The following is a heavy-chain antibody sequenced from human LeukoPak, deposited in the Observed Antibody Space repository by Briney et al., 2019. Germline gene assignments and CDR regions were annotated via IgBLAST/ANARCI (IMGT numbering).Heavy chain of an antibody. Sequence: GGSLRLSCAASGFTFSSYWMHWVRQAPGKGLVWVSRINTDGSSTSYADSVKGRFTISRDNAKNTLYLQMNSLRAEDTAVYYCARGPLYYDFWGGSVDYWGQGTLVTVSS. CDR2: INTDGSST. CDR1: GFTFSSYW. D-gene: IGHD3-3*01. J-gene: IGHJ4*02. V-gene: IGHV3-74*01. CDR3: ARGPLYYDFWGGSVDY.